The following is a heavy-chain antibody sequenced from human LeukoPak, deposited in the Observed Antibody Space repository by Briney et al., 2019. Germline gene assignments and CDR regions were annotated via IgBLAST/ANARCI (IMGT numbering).Heavy chain of an antibody. CDR1: GFTFSNYA. D-gene: IGHD2-2*02. CDR2: ITSGGST. CDR3: AKSRYTSSNTNDY. V-gene: IGHV3-23*01. J-gene: IGHJ4*02. Sequence: GGSLILSCAASGFTFSNYAMSWVRQAPGKGLQWVSTITSGGSTYYADSVKGRFTISRDSPKNTLYLQMNSLRAEDTAVYYCAKSRYTSSNTNDYWGQGTLVTVSS.